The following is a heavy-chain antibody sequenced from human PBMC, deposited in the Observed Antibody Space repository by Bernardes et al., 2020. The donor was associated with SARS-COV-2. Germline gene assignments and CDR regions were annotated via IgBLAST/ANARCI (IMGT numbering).Heavy chain of an antibody. CDR1: GFTFTSYG. Sequence: ASVKVSCKASGFTFTSYGISWVQQAPGQGLEWMGWISGYNGNTNYAQKLQGRVTMTTDTSTSTAYMELRSLKSDDTAVYYCARSSRKGWWELPSMDVWGQGTTVTVSS. J-gene: IGHJ6*02. D-gene: IGHD1-26*01. CDR3: ARSSRKGWWELPSMDV. V-gene: IGHV1-18*01. CDR2: ISGYNGNT.